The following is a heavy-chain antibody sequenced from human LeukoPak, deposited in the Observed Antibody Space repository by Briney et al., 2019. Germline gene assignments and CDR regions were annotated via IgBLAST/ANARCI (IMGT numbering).Heavy chain of an antibody. J-gene: IGHJ4*02. CDR2: IRYDGSNK. D-gene: IGHD5-18*01. V-gene: IGHV3-30*02. Sequence: GGSLRLSYAASGFTFSSYGMHWVRQAPGKGLEWVAFIRYDGSNKYYADSVKGRFTISRDNSKNTLYLQVNSLRAEDTAVYYCAKDQRSRYSYGFGIYYFDYWGQGTLVTVSS. CDR1: GFTFSSYG. CDR3: AKDQRSRYSYGFGIYYFDY.